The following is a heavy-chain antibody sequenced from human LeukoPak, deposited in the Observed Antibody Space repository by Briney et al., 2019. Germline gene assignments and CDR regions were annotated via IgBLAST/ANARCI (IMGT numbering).Heavy chain of an antibody. Sequence: SVKVSCKGSVGTFSSYAISWVRQAPGHGLEWMGRGLPSFGTANYAQKFQGRVTITADESTSTAYMELNSLRTEDTAVYFCTTSDDYVWGTYRYINYFDPRGQRTLVTVSS. J-gene: IGHJ5*02. CDR3: TTSDDYVWGTYRYINYFDP. CDR2: GLPSFGTA. D-gene: IGHD3-16*02. CDR1: VGTFSSYA. V-gene: IGHV1-69*13.